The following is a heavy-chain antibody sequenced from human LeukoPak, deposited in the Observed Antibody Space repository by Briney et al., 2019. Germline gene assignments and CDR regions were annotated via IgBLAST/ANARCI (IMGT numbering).Heavy chain of an antibody. CDR3: ARDGDQLYEVYDY. CDR1: GFTFGDYG. D-gene: IGHD2-8*01. V-gene: IGHV3-20*04. J-gene: IGHJ4*02. Sequence: GGSLRLSCAPSGFTFGDYGMSWVRQAPGKGLEWVSGINWSGGSTGYADSVKGRFTISRDNAKNSLYLQMNSLRVEDTAVYYCARDGDQLYEVYDYWGQGTLVTVSS. CDR2: INWSGGST.